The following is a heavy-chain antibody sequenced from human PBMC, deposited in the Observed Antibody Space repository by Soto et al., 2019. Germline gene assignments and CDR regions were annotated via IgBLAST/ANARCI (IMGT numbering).Heavy chain of an antibody. J-gene: IGHJ4*02. CDR3: AKGGMLSSGYWDFDY. D-gene: IGHD3-22*01. CDR1: GFTFDDYA. V-gene: IGHV3-9*01. CDR2: ISWNSGSI. Sequence: GGSLRLSCAASGFTFDDYAMHWVRQAPGKGLEWVSGISWNSGSIGYADSVKGRFTISRDNAKNSLYLQMNSLRAEDTALYYCAKGGMLSSGYWDFDYWGQGTLVTVSS.